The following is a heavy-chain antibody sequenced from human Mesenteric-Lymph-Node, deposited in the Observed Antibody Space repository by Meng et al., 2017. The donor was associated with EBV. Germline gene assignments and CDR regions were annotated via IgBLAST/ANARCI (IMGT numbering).Heavy chain of an antibody. Sequence: LQGSGPGLVKPSGTLALPCTVSGDSVNNRRYYWSWIRQPPGKGLEWIGQINYSGSTNFNPSLKSRVTVSVDTSKNQFSLKLSSVTAADAAVYYCARKSIADGLDNWFDPWGQGTLVTVSS. CDR1: GDSVNNRRYY. J-gene: IGHJ5*02. CDR3: ARKSIADGLDNWFDP. D-gene: IGHD6-6*01. V-gene: IGHV4-61*01. CDR2: INYSGST.